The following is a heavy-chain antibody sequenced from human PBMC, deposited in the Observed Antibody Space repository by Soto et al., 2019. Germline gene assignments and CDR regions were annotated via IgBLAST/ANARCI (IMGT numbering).Heavy chain of an antibody. Sequence: QVQLVESGGGVVQPGRSLRPSCAASGFTFSNYAMHWVRQAPGKGLEWVAAILSDEINKYSADSVKGRLTIAGDNSKNTLYLQMNSLRPEDSAVYFCAIIATSVGGEAFGIWGQWTMVTVSS. CDR2: ILSDEINK. J-gene: IGHJ3*02. CDR3: AIIATSVGGEAFGI. V-gene: IGHV3-30-3*01. D-gene: IGHD6-13*01. CDR1: GFTFSNYA.